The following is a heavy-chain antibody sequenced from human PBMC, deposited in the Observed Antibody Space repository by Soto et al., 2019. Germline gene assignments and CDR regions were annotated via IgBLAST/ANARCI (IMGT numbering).Heavy chain of an antibody. D-gene: IGHD2-8*02. CDR2: VYHSGRT. CDR3: PGRSGQFCGGAVCFLSFAP. V-gene: IGHV4-59*08. Sequence: PSETLSLTCAVSGDSITNSYWSWIRQSPGKGLEWIGHVYHSGRTFYSPSLKSRVSMSVDTSKSQISLTLDSVTAADTGDYYCPGRSGQFCGGAVCFLSFAPRAQGTPVPVSS. CDR1: GDSITNSY. J-gene: IGHJ5*01.